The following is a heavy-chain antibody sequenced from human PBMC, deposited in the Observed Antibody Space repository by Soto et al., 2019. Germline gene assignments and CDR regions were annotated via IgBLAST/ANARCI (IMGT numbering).Heavy chain of an antibody. CDR1: GGTFSSYA. CDR2: IIPIFGTA. CDR3: AREKYGYYPFDY. Sequence: QVQLVQSGAEVKKPGSSVKVSCKASGGTFSSYAISWVRQAPGQGLEWMGGIIPIFGTANYAQKFQGRVTIVAAESTSTAYRALGSLRSEDTAVYYCAREKYGYYPFDYWGQGTLVTVSS. D-gene: IGHD4-17*01. J-gene: IGHJ4*02. V-gene: IGHV1-69*12.